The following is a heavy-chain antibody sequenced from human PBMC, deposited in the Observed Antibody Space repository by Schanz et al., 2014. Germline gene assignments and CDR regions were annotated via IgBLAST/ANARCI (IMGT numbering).Heavy chain of an antibody. CDR3: ARDGEAAAGCDY. CDR2: INPSGGST. CDR1: GYTFTTYY. Sequence: QVQLVQSGVEVKRPGASVRVSCKASGYTFTTYYIHWVRQAPGQGLEWMGIINPSGGSTSYAQKFQGRVTMTRDTSTSTVYMELSSLRSEDTAVYYCARDGEAAAGCDYWGQGTLVTVSS. V-gene: IGHV1-46*03. D-gene: IGHD6-13*01. J-gene: IGHJ4*02.